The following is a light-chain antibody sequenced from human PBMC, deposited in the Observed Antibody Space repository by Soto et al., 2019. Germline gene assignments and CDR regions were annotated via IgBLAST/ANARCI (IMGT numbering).Light chain of an antibody. CDR3: LQDFNYPFT. Sequence: AIQLTQSPSSLSASVGDRVTVTCRASEDITNYLAWYQQKVGKAPKLLIYDASTLHSGVPSRFSGSGSGTDFTLTISSLQPEDFATYYCLQDFNYPFTFGPGTKVDIK. J-gene: IGKJ3*01. CDR2: DAS. CDR1: EDITNY. V-gene: IGKV1-6*01.